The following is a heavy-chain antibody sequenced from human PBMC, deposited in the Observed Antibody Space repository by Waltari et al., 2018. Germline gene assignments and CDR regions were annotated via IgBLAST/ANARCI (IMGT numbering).Heavy chain of an antibody. D-gene: IGHD3-10*01. CDR2: IYHSGST. CDR3: ARGAPYHYGSGRKYYMDV. Sequence: QLQESGPRLLKPSETLSPTCGVNGGTFSGYYWTGIRQPLGKGLESIGEIYHSGSTNHNPSLKSRVTISVQMSKNQFSLKLTSLTAADTAVYYCARGAPYHYGSGRKYYMDVWDKGTTVTVSS. V-gene: IGHV4-34*01. J-gene: IGHJ6*03. CDR1: GGTFSGYY.